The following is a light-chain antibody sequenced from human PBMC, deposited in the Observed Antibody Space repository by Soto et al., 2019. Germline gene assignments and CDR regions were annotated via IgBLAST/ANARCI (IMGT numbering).Light chain of an antibody. J-gene: IGKJ1*01. CDR2: DVS. CDR3: QQYYHWRT. CDR1: QDIGTK. Sequence: EIVMTQSPAILSVSPGETGTLSCRASQDIGTKLAWYQQKPGPAPRLLMYDVSTRASAAPARFSGSGSGSEFTLTISSLRSEDFAIYFCQQYYHWRTFGQGTKVDI. V-gene: IGKV3-15*01.